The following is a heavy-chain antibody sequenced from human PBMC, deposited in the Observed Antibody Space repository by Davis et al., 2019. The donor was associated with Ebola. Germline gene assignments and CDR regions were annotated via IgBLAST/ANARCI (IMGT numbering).Heavy chain of an antibody. V-gene: IGHV1-69*04. CDR2: IIPILGIA. CDR1: GGTFSSYA. J-gene: IGHJ6*02. Sequence: AASVKVSCKASGGTFSSYAISWVRQAPGQGLEWMGRIIPILGIANYAQKFQGRVTITADKSTSTAYMELSSLRSEDTAVYYCARGSKEGYYYYGMDVWGQGTTVTVSS. CDR3: ARGSKEGYYYYGMDV. D-gene: IGHD5/OR15-5a*01.